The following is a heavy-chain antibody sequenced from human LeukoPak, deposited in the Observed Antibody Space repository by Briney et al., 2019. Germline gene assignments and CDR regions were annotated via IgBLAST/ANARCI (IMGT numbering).Heavy chain of an antibody. J-gene: IGHJ4*02. CDR3: ARGPRIGSGWYGLFDY. CDR2: INPNSGGT. D-gene: IGHD6-19*01. Sequence: ASVTVSFKASGYTFTGYYMHWVRQAPGQGLEWMGWINPNSGGTNYAQKFQGRVTMTRDTSISTAYMELSRLRSDDTAVYYCARGPRIGSGWYGLFDYWGQGTLVTVSS. CDR1: GYTFTGYY. V-gene: IGHV1-2*02.